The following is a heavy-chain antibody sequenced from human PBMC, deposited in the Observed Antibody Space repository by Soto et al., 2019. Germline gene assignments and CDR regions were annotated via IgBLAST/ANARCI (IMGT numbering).Heavy chain of an antibody. Sequence: GGSLRLSCGASGFTFSDYYMTWIRQAPGKGLEWVSYISSNGVSMYYGDSVKGRFTISRDDAENSLHLQMNSLRAEDTAVYYCARLASLGHPYYFGMDVWGQGTTGTVSS. CDR2: ISSNGVSM. CDR3: ARLASLGHPYYFGMDV. J-gene: IGHJ6*01. CDR1: GFTFSDYY. V-gene: IGHV3-11*01.